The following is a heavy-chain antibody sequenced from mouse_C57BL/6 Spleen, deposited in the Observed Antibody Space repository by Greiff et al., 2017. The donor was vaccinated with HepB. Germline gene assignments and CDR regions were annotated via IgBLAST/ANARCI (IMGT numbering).Heavy chain of an antibody. CDR1: GYTFTSYW. J-gene: IGHJ2*01. V-gene: IGHV1-64*01. Sequence: VKLQQPGAELVKPGASVKLSCKASGYTFTSYWMHWVKQRPGQGLEWIGMIHPNSGSTNYNEKFKSKATLTVDKSSSTAYMQLSSLTSEDSAVYYCAGAAQVGDYWGQGTTLTVSS. CDR3: AGAAQVGDY. D-gene: IGHD3-2*02. CDR2: IHPNSGST.